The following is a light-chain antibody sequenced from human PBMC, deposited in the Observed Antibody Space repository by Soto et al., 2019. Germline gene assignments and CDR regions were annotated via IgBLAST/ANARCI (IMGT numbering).Light chain of an antibody. CDR1: QDIRNY. J-gene: IGKJ2*01. CDR2: DSS. Sequence: DIPMTQSPSSLSASVGDRVTITCQASQDIRNYLNWYQQKPGKAPKLLIYDSSNLETGVPSRFSGSGSGTDFTFTISSLQPEDIATYYCQQYDNLSYTFGQGTKLEIK. V-gene: IGKV1-33*01. CDR3: QQYDNLSYT.